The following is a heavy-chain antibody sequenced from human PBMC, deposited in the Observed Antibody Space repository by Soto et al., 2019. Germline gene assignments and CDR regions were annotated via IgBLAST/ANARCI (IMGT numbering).Heavy chain of an antibody. J-gene: IGHJ4*02. Sequence: ASVKVSCKASGYTFTGYYMHWVRQAPGQGLEWMGWINPNSGGTNYAQKFQGWVTMTRDTSISTAYMELSRLRSDDTAVYYCARGVVPVLYYFDYWGQGTLVTVS. V-gene: IGHV1-2*04. D-gene: IGHD2-15*01. CDR3: ARGVVPVLYYFDY. CDR1: GYTFTGYY. CDR2: INPNSGGT.